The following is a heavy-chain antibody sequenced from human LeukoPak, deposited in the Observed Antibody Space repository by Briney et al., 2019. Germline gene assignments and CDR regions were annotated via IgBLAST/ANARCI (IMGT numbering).Heavy chain of an antibody. V-gene: IGHV6-1*01. CDR1: GDSVSINSAA. CDR3: ARAGVRMTTVTADFDY. J-gene: IGHJ4*02. CDR2: TYYRSKWYN. D-gene: IGHD4-17*01. Sequence: SQTLSLTCAISGDSVSINSAAWTWIRQSPSRGLEWLGRTYYRSKWYNDYAVSVKSRITINPDTSKNQFSLQLNPVTPKDTAVYYCARAGVRMTTVTADFDYWGQGTLVTVSS.